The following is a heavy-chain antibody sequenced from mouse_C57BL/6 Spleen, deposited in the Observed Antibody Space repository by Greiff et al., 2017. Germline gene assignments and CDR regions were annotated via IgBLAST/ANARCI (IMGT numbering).Heavy chain of an antibody. D-gene: IGHD3-2*02. CDR2: IDPETGGT. V-gene: IGHV1-15*01. CDR3: TRRCSGYYFDY. J-gene: IGHJ2*01. CDR1: GYTFTDYE. Sequence: VQLQQSGAELVRPGASVTLSCKASGYTFTDYEMHWVKQTPVHGLEWIGAIDPETGGTAYNQKFKGKAILTADKSSSTAYMELRSLTSEYSAVYYCTRRCSGYYFDYWGQGTTLTVSS.